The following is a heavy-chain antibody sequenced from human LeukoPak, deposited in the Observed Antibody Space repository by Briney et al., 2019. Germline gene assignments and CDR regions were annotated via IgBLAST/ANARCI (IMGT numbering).Heavy chain of an antibody. CDR3: AKDHYGGNSAPSY. CDR2: ISYDGSNK. V-gene: IGHV3-30*18. D-gene: IGHD4-23*01. J-gene: IGHJ4*02. Sequence: PGRSLRLSCAASGFTFNNYGMHWVRQAPGKGLEWVAVISYDGSNKYYADSVKGRFTISRDNSKNTLYLQMSSLRAEDTAVYYCAKDHYGGNSAPSYWGQGTLVTVSS. CDR1: GFTFNNYG.